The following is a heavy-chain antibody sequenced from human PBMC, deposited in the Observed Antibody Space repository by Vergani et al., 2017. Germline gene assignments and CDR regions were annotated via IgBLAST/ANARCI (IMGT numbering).Heavy chain of an antibody. V-gene: IGHV4-39*01. J-gene: IGHJ1*01. Sequence: QVQLQESGPGLVKPSETLSLTCTVSGVSIGSNSYYWGWIRQPPGKGLEWIGTIYYTGTTYYNEAHKSRLTISVDTSKSQFSLNLTSVTAADTAVYYCTRHGRSGWAGYFQHWGQGTLVTASS. CDR1: GVSIGSNSYY. CDR3: TRHGRSGWAGYFQH. CDR2: IYYTGTT. D-gene: IGHD6-19*01.